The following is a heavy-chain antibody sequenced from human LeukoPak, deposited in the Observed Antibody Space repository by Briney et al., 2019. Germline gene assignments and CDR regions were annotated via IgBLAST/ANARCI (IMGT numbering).Heavy chain of an antibody. V-gene: IGHV1-18*01. CDR3: ARLYYYGSGNTIYYYYMDV. CDR1: GYTFTSYG. Sequence: GASVKVSCKASGYTFTSYGISWVRQAPGQGLEWMGWISAYNGNTNYAQKLQGRVTMTTDTSTSTAYMELRSLRSDDTAVYYCARLYYYGSGNTIYYYYMDVWGKGTTVTISS. CDR2: ISAYNGNT. D-gene: IGHD3-10*01. J-gene: IGHJ6*03.